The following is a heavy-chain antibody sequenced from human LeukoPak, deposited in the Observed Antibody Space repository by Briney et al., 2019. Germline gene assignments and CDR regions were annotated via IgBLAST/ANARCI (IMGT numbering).Heavy chain of an antibody. Sequence: PSETLSLTCTVSGGSISSYYWSWIRQPPGKGLEWIGYIYYSGSTNYNPSLKSRVTISVDTSNNHFSLKLSSVTAADTAVYYCARHRYCSSTSCYPDAFDIWGQGTMVTVSS. J-gene: IGHJ3*02. V-gene: IGHV4-59*08. CDR1: GGSISSYY. CDR3: ARHRYCSSTSCYPDAFDI. CDR2: IYYSGST. D-gene: IGHD2-2*01.